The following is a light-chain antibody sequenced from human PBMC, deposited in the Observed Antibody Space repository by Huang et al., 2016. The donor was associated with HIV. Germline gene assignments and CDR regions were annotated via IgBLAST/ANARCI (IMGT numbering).Light chain of an antibody. Sequence: DIVLTQTPVSSPVTLGQPASISRRSNQSLVHSDGNTYLSWLQERPGQPPRLLIYKISKRLSGVPDRFSGSGAGTDFTLKISRVEAEDLGIYYCTQASHFPHTFGQGTNLDIK. CDR1: QSLVHSDGNTY. CDR3: TQASHFPHT. V-gene: IGKV2-24*01. J-gene: IGKJ2*01. CDR2: KIS.